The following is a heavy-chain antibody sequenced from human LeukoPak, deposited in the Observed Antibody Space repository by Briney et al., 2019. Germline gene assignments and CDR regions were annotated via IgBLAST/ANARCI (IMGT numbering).Heavy chain of an antibody. J-gene: IGHJ4*02. V-gene: IGHV3-30-3*01. CDR2: MSYDGRTE. CDR1: GFSFNKYA. CDR3: ARDGPDYGDYGADY. Sequence: GGSLRLSCATSGFSFNKYAIHWVRQAPGKGLEWVALMSYDGRTEYYIDSVKGRFTISRDNAKNSLYLQMNSLRAEDTAVYYCARDGPDYGDYGADYWGQGTLVTVSS. D-gene: IGHD4-17*01.